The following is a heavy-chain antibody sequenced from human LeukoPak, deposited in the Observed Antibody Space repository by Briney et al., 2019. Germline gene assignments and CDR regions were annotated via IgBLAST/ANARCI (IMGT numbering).Heavy chain of an antibody. CDR3: ARATSSYFYYMDV. Sequence: SETLSLTCSVSGGSISSSSYYWGWIRQPPGKGLEWIGSINYSGNTYYNPSLNSRVTISLDTSKNQFSLKMRSVTAADTAVYYCARATSSYFYYMDVWGKGTTVTISS. V-gene: IGHV4-39*07. CDR1: GGSISSSSYY. D-gene: IGHD5-12*01. J-gene: IGHJ6*03. CDR2: INYSGNT.